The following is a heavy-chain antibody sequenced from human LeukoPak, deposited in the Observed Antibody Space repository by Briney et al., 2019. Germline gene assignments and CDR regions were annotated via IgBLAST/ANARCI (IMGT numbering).Heavy chain of an antibody. D-gene: IGHD2-2*01. CDR2: IYYSGST. CDR1: GGSISSSSYY. J-gene: IGHJ5*02. V-gene: IGHV4-39*01. CDR3: ARHVFPDIVVVPAAVFLNWFDP. Sequence: PSETLSLTCTVSGGSISSSSYYWGRIRQPPGKGLEWIGSIYYSGSTYYNPSLKSRVTISVDTSKNQFSLKLSSVTAADTAVYYCARHVFPDIVVVPAAVFLNWFDPWGQGTLVTVSS.